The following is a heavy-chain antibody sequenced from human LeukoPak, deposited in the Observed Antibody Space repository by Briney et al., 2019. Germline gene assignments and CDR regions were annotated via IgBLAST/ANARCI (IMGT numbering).Heavy chain of an antibody. CDR1: GYAFTNYG. CDR2: IIPIFGTA. V-gene: IGHV1-69*13. CDR3: ASNGSPSAEYFQH. D-gene: IGHD2-8*01. Sequence: SVKVSCKASGYAFTNYGISWVRQAPGQGLEWMGGIIPIFGTANYAQKFQGRVTITADESTSTAYMELSSLRSEDTAVYYCASNGSPSAEYFQHWGQGTLVTVSS. J-gene: IGHJ1*01.